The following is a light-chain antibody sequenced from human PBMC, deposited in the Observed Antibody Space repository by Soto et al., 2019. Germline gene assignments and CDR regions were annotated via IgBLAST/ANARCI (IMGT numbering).Light chain of an antibody. CDR1: SSDIGAYNL. CDR3: SSYATSGTHV. J-gene: IGLJ1*01. V-gene: IGLV2-14*03. CDR2: DVS. Sequence: QSVPTQPASVSGSPGQSITISCTGTSSDIGAYNLVSWHQQHPGKAPTIMIYDVSNRPSGVSSRFSGSKSGNTASLTISGLQAEDEADYYCSSYATSGTHVFGTGTKVTVL.